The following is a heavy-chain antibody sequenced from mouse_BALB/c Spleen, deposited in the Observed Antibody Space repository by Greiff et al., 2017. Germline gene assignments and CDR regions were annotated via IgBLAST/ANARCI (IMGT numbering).Heavy chain of an antibody. CDR1: GFTFSSFG. J-gene: IGHJ4*01. Sequence: EVKLMESGGGLVQPGGSRILSCAASGFTFSSFGMHWVRQAPEKGLEWVAYISSGSSTIYYADTVKGRFTISRDNPKNTLFLQMTSLRSEDTAMYYCARTTTAGMDYWGQGTSVTVSS. CDR3: ARTTTAGMDY. CDR2: ISSGSSTI. V-gene: IGHV5-17*02. D-gene: IGHD1-2*01.